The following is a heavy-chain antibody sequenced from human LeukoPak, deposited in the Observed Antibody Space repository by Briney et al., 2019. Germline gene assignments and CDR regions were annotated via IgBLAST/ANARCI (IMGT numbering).Heavy chain of an antibody. CDR3: ARLETWGIFDY. CDR1: GGSISSSSYY. J-gene: IGHJ4*02. CDR2: IYYSGST. D-gene: IGHD3-16*01. Sequence: SETLSLTCTVSGGSISSSSYYWGWIRQPPGKGLEWIGSIYYSGSTYYNPSLKSRVTISVDTSKNQFSLKLSSVTAADTAVYYCARLETWGIFDYWGQGTLVTVSS. V-gene: IGHV4-39*07.